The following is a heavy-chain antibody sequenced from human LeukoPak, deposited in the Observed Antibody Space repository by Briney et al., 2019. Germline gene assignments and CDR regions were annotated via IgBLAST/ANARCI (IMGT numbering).Heavy chain of an antibody. CDR2: ITSGGNT. Sequence: GASLRLSCAASGFTVSSNYMNWVRQAPGKGLEWVSVITSGGNTYYADSVKGRFTTSRDNSKNPLYVQMNSLRAEDTALYYCARGYCSSTSCYFDYWGQGTLVTVSS. D-gene: IGHD2-2*01. J-gene: IGHJ4*02. CDR1: GFTVSSNY. CDR3: ARGYCSSTSCYFDY. V-gene: IGHV3-53*01.